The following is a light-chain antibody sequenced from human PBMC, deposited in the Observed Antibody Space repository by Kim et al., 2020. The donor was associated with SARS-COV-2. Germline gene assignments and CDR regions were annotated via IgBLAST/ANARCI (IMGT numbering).Light chain of an antibody. Sequence: QSVVTQPPSASGSPEQSVAISCTGTSSDVGGYDYVSWYQQHPGKAPKLMIYEVNKRPSGVPDRFSGSKSGHTASLTVSGLQAEDEAHYYCSSYGGTNNVIFGGGTQLTVL. CDR2: EVN. V-gene: IGLV2-8*01. CDR1: SSDVGGYDY. J-gene: IGLJ2*01. CDR3: SSYGGTNNVI.